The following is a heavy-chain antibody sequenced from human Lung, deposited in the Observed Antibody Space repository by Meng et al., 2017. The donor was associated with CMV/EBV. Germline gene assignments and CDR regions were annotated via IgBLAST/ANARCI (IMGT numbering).Heavy chain of an antibody. J-gene: IGHJ6*02. V-gene: IGHV3-30*02. Sequence: LTXAASGFTFSSYGMHWVRQAPGKGLEWVAFIRYDGSNKYYADSVKGRFTISRDNSKNTLYLQMNSLRAEDTAVYYCASQDIVVVPAAIRNYYYYGMDVXGQGXTVTVSS. CDR2: IRYDGSNK. CDR3: ASQDIVVVPAAIRNYYYYGMDV. CDR1: GFTFSSYG. D-gene: IGHD2-2*02.